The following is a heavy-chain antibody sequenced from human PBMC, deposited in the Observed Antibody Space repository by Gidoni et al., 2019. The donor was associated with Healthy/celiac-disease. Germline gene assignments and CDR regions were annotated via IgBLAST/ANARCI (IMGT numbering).Heavy chain of an antibody. CDR3: ARRYCGGDCYLDYWYFDL. CDR1: GGSISSRNW. D-gene: IGHD2-21*01. V-gene: IGHV4-4*02. J-gene: IGHJ2*01. Sequence: QVQLQESGPGLVKPSGTLSLTCAVSGGSISSRNWWSWVRQPPGQGLEWIGEIYHSGSTNYNPSLKSRVTISVDKSKNQFSLKLSSVTAADTAVYYCARRYCGGDCYLDYWYFDLWGRGTLVTVSS. CDR2: IYHSGST.